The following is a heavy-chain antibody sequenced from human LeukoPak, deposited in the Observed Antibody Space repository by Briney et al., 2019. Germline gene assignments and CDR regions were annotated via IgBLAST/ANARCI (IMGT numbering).Heavy chain of an antibody. J-gene: IGHJ4*02. Sequence: SETLSLTCTVSGYSISSGYYWGWIRQPPGKGLEWIGSIYHSGSTYYNPSLKSRVTISVDTSKNQFSLKLSSVTAADTAVYYCARGLRYSSSWYDFAFDYRGQGTLVTVSS. CDR1: GYSISSGYY. CDR2: IYHSGST. V-gene: IGHV4-38-2*02. D-gene: IGHD6-13*01. CDR3: ARGLRYSSSWYDFAFDY.